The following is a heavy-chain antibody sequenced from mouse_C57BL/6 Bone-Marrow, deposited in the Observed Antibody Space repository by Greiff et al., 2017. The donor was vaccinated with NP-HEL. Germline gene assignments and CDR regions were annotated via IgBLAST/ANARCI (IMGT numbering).Heavy chain of an antibody. CDR2: IDPSDSYT. CDR3: ARSGTYGSIDY. Sequence: QVQLQQPGAELVMPGASVKLSCEASGYTFTSYWMHWVKQRPGQGLEWIGEIDPSDSYTNYNQKFKGKSTLTVDKSSSTAYMQLSSLTSEDSAVYYCARSGTYGSIDYWGQGTTLTVSS. CDR1: GYTFTSYW. J-gene: IGHJ2*01. D-gene: IGHD1-1*01. V-gene: IGHV1-69*01.